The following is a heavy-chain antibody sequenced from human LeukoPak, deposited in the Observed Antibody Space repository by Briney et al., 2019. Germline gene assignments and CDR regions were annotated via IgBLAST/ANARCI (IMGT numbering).Heavy chain of an antibody. CDR2: IYPRDSDT. V-gene: IGHV5-51*01. CDR1: GYTFTHQW. CDR3: ARHSDVIGAI. Sequence: GESLKISCKASGYTFTHQWIGLVRQKSGSGLEWMGIIYPRDSDTRYSPSFQGHVSISADTSINTAYLEWSRLEASDTATYYCARHSDVIGAIWGQGTLVTVSS. D-gene: IGHD3-10*01. J-gene: IGHJ4*02.